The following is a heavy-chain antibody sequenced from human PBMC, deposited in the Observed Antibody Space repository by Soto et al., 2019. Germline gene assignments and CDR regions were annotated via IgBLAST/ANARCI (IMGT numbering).Heavy chain of an antibody. Sequence: SETLSLTCTVSGGSISSYYWSWIRQPAGKGQEWIGRIYTSGSTNYNPSLKSRVTMSVDTSKNQFSLKLSSVTAADTAVYYCASETYYYDSSGYYYDYFDYWGQGTLVTVSS. CDR1: GGSISSYY. D-gene: IGHD3-22*01. CDR2: IYTSGST. J-gene: IGHJ4*02. V-gene: IGHV4-4*07. CDR3: ASETYYYDSSGYYYDYFDY.